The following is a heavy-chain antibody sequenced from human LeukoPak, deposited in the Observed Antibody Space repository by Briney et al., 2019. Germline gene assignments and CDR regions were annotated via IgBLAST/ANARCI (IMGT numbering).Heavy chain of an antibody. CDR1: GGSISSGSYY. Sequence: PSQTLSLTCTVSGGSISSGSYYWSWIRQPAGKGLEWIGRIYTSGSTNYNPSLKSRVTISVDTSKNQFSLKLSSVTAADTAVYYCARKDRYYYYMDVWGKGTTVTVSS. J-gene: IGHJ6*03. CDR2: IYTSGST. V-gene: IGHV4-61*02. CDR3: ARKDRYYYYMDV.